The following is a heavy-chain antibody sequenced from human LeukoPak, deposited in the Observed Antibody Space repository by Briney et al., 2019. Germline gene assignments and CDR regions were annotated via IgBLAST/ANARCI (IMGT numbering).Heavy chain of an antibody. D-gene: IGHD5-18*01. V-gene: IGHV3-43*02. CDR1: GFTFDDYA. Sequence: GGCLRLSCAASGFTFDDYAMHWVRQAPGKGLEWVSLICGDVGSTYYADSVKGRFTISRDNSKNSLYLQMNSLRTEDTALYYCAKDTGRGYSYAHSCYWGQGTLVTVSS. J-gene: IGHJ4*02. CDR2: ICGDVGST. CDR3: AKDTGRGYSYAHSCY.